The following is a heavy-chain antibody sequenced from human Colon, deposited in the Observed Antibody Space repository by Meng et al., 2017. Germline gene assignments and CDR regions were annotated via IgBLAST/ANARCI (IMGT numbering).Heavy chain of an antibody. Sequence: SETLSLTCSVSGGSISVYYWSWIRQPPGKGLEWIGYIYGGGSTNYNPSLTSRVTISVDTSKNQLSLKLNSMTAADTAVYYCARGHTVRAFEYWGQGALGTVSS. V-gene: IGHV4-59*01. D-gene: IGHD3-10*02. J-gene: IGHJ4*02. CDR3: ARGHTVRAFEY. CDR1: GGSISVYY. CDR2: IYGGGST.